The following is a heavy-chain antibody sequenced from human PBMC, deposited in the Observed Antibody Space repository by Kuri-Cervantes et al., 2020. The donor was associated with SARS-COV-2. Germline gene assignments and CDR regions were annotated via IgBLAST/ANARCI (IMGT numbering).Heavy chain of an antibody. CDR2: INHSGST. CDR1: GYSISSGYY. V-gene: IGHV4-38-2*02. D-gene: IGHD4-17*01. CDR3: ARDLDDYGDSPGY. J-gene: IGHJ4*02. Sequence: SETLSLTCAVSGYSISSGYYWGWIRQPPGKGLEWIGEINHSGSTNYNPSLKSRVTTSVDTSKNQFSLKLSSVTTADAAVYYCARDLDDYGDSPGYWGQGTLVTVSS.